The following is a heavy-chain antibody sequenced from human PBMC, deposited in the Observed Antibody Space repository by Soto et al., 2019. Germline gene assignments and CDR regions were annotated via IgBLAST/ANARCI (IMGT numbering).Heavy chain of an antibody. CDR3: ARGMGRYFDI. CDR1: GDSIGNFY. J-gene: IGHJ2*01. D-gene: IGHD2-8*01. Sequence: PSETLSLTCAISGDSIGNFYWSWIRQPAGKGLESLGRLSASGRTNYSPSLQSRVTMSLDRSKNRFSLRLTSVSAADTAVYFCARGMGRYFDIWGRGTLVT. V-gene: IGHV4-4*07. CDR2: LSASGRT.